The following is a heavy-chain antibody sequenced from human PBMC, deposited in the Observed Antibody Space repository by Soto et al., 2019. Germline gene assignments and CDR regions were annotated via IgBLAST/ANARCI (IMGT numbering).Heavy chain of an antibody. D-gene: IGHD2-2*02. Sequence: GESLKISCKGSGYSFTSYWISWVRQMPGKGLEWMGRIDPSDSYTNYSPSFQGHVTISADKSISTAYLQWSSLKASDTAMYYCARERIVVVPAAVHYYYYGMDVWGQGTTVTV. CDR3: ARERIVVVPAAVHYYYYGMDV. J-gene: IGHJ6*02. CDR1: GYSFTSYW. V-gene: IGHV5-10-1*01. CDR2: IDPSDSYT.